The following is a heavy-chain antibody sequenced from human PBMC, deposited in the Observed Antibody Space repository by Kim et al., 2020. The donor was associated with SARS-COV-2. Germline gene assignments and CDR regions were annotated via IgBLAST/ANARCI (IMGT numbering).Heavy chain of an antibody. V-gene: IGHV3-15*01. CDR2: IKSTGDGGTI. Sequence: GGSLRLSCAASGFNFNKAWMSWVRQAPGKGLEWVGRIKSTGDGGTIDYAAPAKGRSTISRDDSKNTVDLQMNSLKTEDTAGYYCTTDRGAYCGGDCYEGYWGQGTLVTVSS. CDR1: GFNFNKAW. D-gene: IGHD2-21*02. CDR3: TTDRGAYCGGDCYEGY. J-gene: IGHJ4*02.